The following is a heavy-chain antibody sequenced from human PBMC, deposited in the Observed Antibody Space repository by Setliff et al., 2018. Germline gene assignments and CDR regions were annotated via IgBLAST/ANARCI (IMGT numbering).Heavy chain of an antibody. CDR2: ISHSGST. J-gene: IGHJ4*02. Sequence: TSETLSLTCTVSGGSVSGYYWSWIRQPPGKGLEWIGSISHSGSTYYNPSLRSRVTISLDTSKNQFSPKLTSVTAADTAVYYCAGGRRYDYGWDFDYWGQGTLVTVSS. CDR1: GGSVSGYY. CDR3: AGGRRYDYGWDFDY. D-gene: IGHD4-17*01. V-gene: IGHV4-38-2*02.